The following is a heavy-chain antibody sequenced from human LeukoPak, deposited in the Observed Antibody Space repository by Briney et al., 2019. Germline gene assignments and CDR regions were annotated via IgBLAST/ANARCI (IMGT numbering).Heavy chain of an antibody. Sequence: PGGSLRLSCAASGFTFSRYWMHWVRRAPGKGLVWVSRINSDGSSTNYADSVKGRFTVSRDNSKNTLYLQMNSLRAEDTAVYYRARSMSAADYWGQGTLVTVSS. CDR2: INSDGSST. J-gene: IGHJ4*02. D-gene: IGHD6-13*01. CDR3: ARSMSAADY. CDR1: GFTFSRYW. V-gene: IGHV3-74*01.